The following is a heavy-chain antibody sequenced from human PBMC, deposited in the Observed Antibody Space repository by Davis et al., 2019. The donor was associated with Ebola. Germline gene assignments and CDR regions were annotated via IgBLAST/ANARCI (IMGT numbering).Heavy chain of an antibody. D-gene: IGHD2-21*01. CDR1: GYTFTSYY. CDR3: ARKLPCGDCHVFDY. CDR2: INPNSGGT. Sequence: ASVKVSCKASGYTFTSYYMHWVRQAPGQGLEWMGWINPNSGGTNYAQKFQGRVTMTRDTSISTAYMELSRLRSDDTAVYYCARKLPCGDCHVFDYWGQGTLVTVSS. J-gene: IGHJ4*02. V-gene: IGHV1-2*02.